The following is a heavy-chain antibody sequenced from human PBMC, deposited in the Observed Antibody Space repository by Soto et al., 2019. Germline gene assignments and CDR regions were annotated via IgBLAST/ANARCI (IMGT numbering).Heavy chain of an antibody. V-gene: IGHV1-18*01. D-gene: IGHD6-13*01. Sequence: GASVKVSCXESGYTFTSYGISWVRQAPGQGLEWMGWISAYNGNTDYAQKLQGRVTMTTDTSTSTAYMELRSLRSDDTAVYYCAREESSSFDYWGQGTLVTVSS. CDR1: GYTFTSYG. CDR3: AREESSSFDY. CDR2: ISAYNGNT. J-gene: IGHJ4*02.